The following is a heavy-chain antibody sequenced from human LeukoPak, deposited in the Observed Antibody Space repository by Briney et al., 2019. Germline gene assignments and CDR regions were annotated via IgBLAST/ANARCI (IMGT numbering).Heavy chain of an antibody. V-gene: IGHV4-59*01. Sequence: SETLSLTCSVSGXSISSFYGSWIRQPPGKGLEWIGYFSYIGSTSYNPSLKSRVTISVDTSKNQFSLKLSSVTAADTAVYYCAREAIAVAGTGIDYWGQGTLVTVSS. D-gene: IGHD6-19*01. CDR1: GXSISSFY. CDR3: AREAIAVAGTGIDY. J-gene: IGHJ4*02. CDR2: FSYIGST.